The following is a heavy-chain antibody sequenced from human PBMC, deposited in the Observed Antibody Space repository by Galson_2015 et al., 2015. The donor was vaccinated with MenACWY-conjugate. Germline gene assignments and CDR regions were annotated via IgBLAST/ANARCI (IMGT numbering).Heavy chain of an antibody. CDR1: GFTFSTYW. D-gene: IGHD1-1*01. J-gene: IGHJ4*02. CDR3: TRGLERWGNALLGH. Sequence: SLRLSCAASGFTFSTYWMHWVRQAPGEGLVWVSRINADESSTHYADSVKGRFTISRDNAKNTLYLQMSSLRVEDTAIYYCTRGLERWGNALLGHWGQGTLVTVSS. CDR2: INADESST. V-gene: IGHV3-74*01.